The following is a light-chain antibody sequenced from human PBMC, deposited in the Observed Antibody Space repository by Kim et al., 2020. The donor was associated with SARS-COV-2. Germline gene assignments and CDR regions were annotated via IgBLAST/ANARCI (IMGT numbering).Light chain of an antibody. CDR3: CSYAGSSTLV. Sequence: GQSITISCTGTSSDVGGYNHVSWYQQHPVKAPKLRIYEVSKRPSGVSSRFSGSKSGNTASLTISGLQAEDEADYYCCSYAGSSTLVFGGGTQLTVL. J-gene: IGLJ2*01. V-gene: IGLV2-23*02. CDR1: SSDVGGYNH. CDR2: EVS.